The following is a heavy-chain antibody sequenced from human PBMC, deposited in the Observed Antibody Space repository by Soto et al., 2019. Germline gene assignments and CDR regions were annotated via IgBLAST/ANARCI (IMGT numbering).Heavy chain of an antibody. D-gene: IGHD3-22*01. V-gene: IGHV3-30-3*01. CDR1: GFTFSSYA. CDR3: ARNFYYYDSSGYYRASNCFDP. Sequence: QVQLVEAAGGVVQPGRSLRLSCAASGFTFSSYAMHWVRQAPGKGLEWVAVISYDGSNKYYADSVKGRFTISRDNSKNTRYRQMNSLRDDDTAVYYCARNFYYYDSSGYYRASNCFDPWGQGTLVTGSS. J-gene: IGHJ5*02. CDR2: ISYDGSNK.